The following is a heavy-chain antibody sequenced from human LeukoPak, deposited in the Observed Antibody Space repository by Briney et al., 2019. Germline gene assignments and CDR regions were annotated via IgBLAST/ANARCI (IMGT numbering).Heavy chain of an antibody. CDR1: GYTFTSYG. J-gene: IGHJ4*02. CDR2: MNPNSGNK. V-gene: IGHV1-8*03. CDR3: ARGLKGLDY. Sequence: ASVKVSCKASGYTFTSYGISWVRQATGQGLEWMGWMNPNSGNKGYAQKFQGRVTITRNISISTAYMELSNLRSEDTAVYYCARGLKGLDYWGQGTLVTVSS.